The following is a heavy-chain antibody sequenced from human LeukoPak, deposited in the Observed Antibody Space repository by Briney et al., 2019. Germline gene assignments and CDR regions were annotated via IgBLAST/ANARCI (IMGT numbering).Heavy chain of an antibody. CDR3: ARDGERFRNVVVTAITQNWFDP. V-gene: IGHV3-11*01. CDR1: GFTFSDYY. J-gene: IGHJ5*02. CDR2: ISSSGSTI. Sequence: GGSLRLSCAASGFTFSDYYMSWIRQAPGKGLEWVSYISSSGSTIYYADSVKGRFTISRDNAKNSLYLQMNSLRAEDTAVYYCARDGERFRNVVVTAITQNWFDPWGQGTLVTVSS. D-gene: IGHD2-21*02.